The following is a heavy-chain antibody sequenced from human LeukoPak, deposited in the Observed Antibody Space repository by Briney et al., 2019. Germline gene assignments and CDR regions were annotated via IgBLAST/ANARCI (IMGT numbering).Heavy chain of an antibody. Sequence: PGGSLRLSCAASGFTFSSYGMHWVRQAPGKGLEWVSAISGSGGSTYYADSVKGRFTISRDNSKNTLYLQMNSLRAKDTAVYYCAKGALWFGGSNLDYWGQGTLVTVSS. V-gene: IGHV3-23*01. CDR3: AKGALWFGGSNLDY. CDR1: GFTFSSYG. D-gene: IGHD3-10*01. J-gene: IGHJ4*02. CDR2: ISGSGGST.